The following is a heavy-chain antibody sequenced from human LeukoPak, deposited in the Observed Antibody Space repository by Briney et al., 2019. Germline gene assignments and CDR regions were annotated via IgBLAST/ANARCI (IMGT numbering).Heavy chain of an antibody. J-gene: IGHJ4*02. CDR3: ARATGRVVRGITWRYFDY. CDR2: ISGYNGNT. D-gene: IGHD3-10*01. Sequence: ASVKVSCKASGYTFSGYYIHWVRQAPGQGLEWMGWISGYNGNTKYAQKLQGRVTMTTDTSTSTAYMELRSLRSDDTAVYYCARATGRVVRGITWRYFDYWGQGTLVTVSS. CDR1: GYTFSGYY. V-gene: IGHV1-18*04.